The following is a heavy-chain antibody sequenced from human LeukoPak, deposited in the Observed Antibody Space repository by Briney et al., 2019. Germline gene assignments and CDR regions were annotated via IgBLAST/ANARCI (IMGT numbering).Heavy chain of an antibody. D-gene: IGHD3-22*01. J-gene: IGHJ4*02. CDR1: GYTFTSYG. CDR3: ARTITMTNNFDY. CDR2: ISAYNGDT. Sequence: ASVKVSCKASGYTFTSYGISWVRQAPGQGLEWMGWISAYNGDTNYAQKLQGRVTMTTDTSTSTAYMELRSLRSDDTAVYYCARTITMTNNFDYWGQGTLVTVSS. V-gene: IGHV1-18*01.